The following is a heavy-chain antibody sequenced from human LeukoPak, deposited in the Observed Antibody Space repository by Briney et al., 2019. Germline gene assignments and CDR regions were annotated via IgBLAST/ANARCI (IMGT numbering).Heavy chain of an antibody. J-gene: IGHJ4*02. CDR3: AREAYCSGGSCYYFDY. CDR1: GFTFSSYT. Sequence: GGSLRLSCAASGFTFSSYTMNWVRQAPGKGLEWVSSISSGSNYIYYADSLKGRFTISRDNARNSLYLQMNSLRAEDTAVYYCAREAYCSGGSCYYFDYWGQGTLVTVS. CDR2: ISSGSNYI. V-gene: IGHV3-21*01. D-gene: IGHD2-15*01.